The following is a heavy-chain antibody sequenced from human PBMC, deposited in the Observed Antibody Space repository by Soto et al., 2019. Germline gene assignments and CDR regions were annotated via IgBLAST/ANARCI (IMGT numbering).Heavy chain of an antibody. CDR3: ATFYYYGSGSYPLDY. Sequence: EVQLVESGGGLVKPRGSLRLSCAASGFTFSNAWMTWVRQAPGKGLEWFGRLKTNTDGGTTDYAAPVKGRFTISRDDSKNTLYLQMNSLKTEDTAVYCCATFYYYGSGSYPLDYWGQGTLVTVSS. D-gene: IGHD3-10*01. V-gene: IGHV3-15*01. J-gene: IGHJ4*02. CDR1: GFTFSNAW. CDR2: LKTNTDGGTT.